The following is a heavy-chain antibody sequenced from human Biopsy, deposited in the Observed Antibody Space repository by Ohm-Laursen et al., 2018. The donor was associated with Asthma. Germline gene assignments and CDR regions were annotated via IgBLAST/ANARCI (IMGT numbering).Heavy chain of an antibody. CDR3: AREGITGTTAWFDP. D-gene: IGHD1-7*01. J-gene: IGHJ5*02. CDR2: INPNGGGT. CDR1: GYTFTGYY. V-gene: IGHV1-2*06. Sequence: GSSVKVSCNASGYTFTGYYMHWVRQAPGQGLEWMGRINPNGGGTNYAQKFQGRVTMTRDMSISTAYMELSRLRSDDTAVYYCAREGITGTTAWFDPWGQGTLVTVSS.